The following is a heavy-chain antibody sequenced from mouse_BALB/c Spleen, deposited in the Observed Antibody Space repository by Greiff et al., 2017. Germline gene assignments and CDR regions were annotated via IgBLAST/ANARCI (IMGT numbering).Heavy chain of an antibody. CDR3: ARLRGNYEDNFMDY. Sequence: EVQLQQSGPELMKPGASVKISCKASCYSFTSYYIHWVKQSHGKSLEWIGYIDPFNGGTSYNQKFKGKATLTVDKSSSTAYMHLSSLTSEDSAVYYCARLRGNYEDNFMDYWGQGTSVTVSS. J-gene: IGHJ4*01. CDR1: CYSFTSYY. V-gene: IGHV1-28*01. CDR2: IDPFNGGT. D-gene: IGHD2-1*01.